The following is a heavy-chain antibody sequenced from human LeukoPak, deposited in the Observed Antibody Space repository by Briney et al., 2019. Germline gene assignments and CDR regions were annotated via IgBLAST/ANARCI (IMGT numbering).Heavy chain of an antibody. CDR3: KTSGNIVEVPAAPSDWFDP. D-gene: IGHD2-2*01. V-gene: IGHV3-15*01. Sequence: GGTLRLSCAASGFTFSNAWMSSGRQAPGKELEWGSRVKIKTAGGTTDYAPPVKGRFTISRDDSKNTLYLQMNSLKTEDTAVYYCKTSGNIVEVPAAPSDWFDPWGQGTLVTVSS. CDR2: VKIKTAGGTT. J-gene: IGHJ5*02. CDR1: GFTFSNAW.